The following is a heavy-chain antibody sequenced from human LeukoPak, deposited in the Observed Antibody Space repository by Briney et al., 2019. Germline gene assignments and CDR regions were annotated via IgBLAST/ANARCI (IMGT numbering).Heavy chain of an antibody. CDR2: ISGSGGST. J-gene: IGHJ4*02. Sequence: GGSLRLSCAASGFTFSSYSMNWVRQAPGKGLEWVSAISGSGGSTYYADSVKGRFTISRDNSKNTLYLQMNSLRAEDTAVYYCAKAPSFGVVIPYYFDYWGQGTLVTVSS. CDR1: GFTFSSYS. D-gene: IGHD3-3*01. CDR3: AKAPSFGVVIPYYFDY. V-gene: IGHV3-23*01.